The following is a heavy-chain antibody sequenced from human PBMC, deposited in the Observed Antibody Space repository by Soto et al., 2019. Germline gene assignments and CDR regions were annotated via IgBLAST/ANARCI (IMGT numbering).Heavy chain of an antibody. CDR1: GYSFTSYW. CDR3: ARRVDSSSPSYYADYGMDV. D-gene: IGHD6-6*01. CDR2: IYPGDSDT. Sequence: GESLKISCKGSGYSFTSYWIGWVRQMPGKGLEWMGIIYPGDSDTRYSPCFQGQVTISADKSISTAYLQWSSLKASDTAMYYCARRVDSSSPSYYADYGMDVWGQGTTVTVSS. J-gene: IGHJ6*02. V-gene: IGHV5-51*01.